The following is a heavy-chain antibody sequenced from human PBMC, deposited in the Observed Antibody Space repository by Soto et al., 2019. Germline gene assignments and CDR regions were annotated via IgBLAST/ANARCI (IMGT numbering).Heavy chain of an antibody. D-gene: IGHD3-22*01. CDR3: ARAPHLTGDDSSGYRRDNWFDP. V-gene: IGHV1-69*06. CDR1: GGTFSSYA. J-gene: IGHJ5*02. CDR2: IIPIFGAA. Sequence: SVKVSCKASGGTFSSYAISWVRQAPGQGLEWMGGIIPIFGAANYAQKFQGRVTITADKSTSTAYMELSSLRSEDTAVYYCARAPHLTGDDSSGYRRDNWFDPWGQGTLVTVSS.